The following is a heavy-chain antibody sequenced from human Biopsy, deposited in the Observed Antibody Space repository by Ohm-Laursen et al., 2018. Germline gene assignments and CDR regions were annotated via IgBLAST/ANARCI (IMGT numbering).Heavy chain of an antibody. Sequence: SDTLSLTCAVYGRAFSGYYWSWIRQTPGKGLEWIGEINHSGSTNYKPSLDSRVAISADTSKNQFSLNLYFVTAADTAVYFCARGLPRIAPMVRGRRTWFDPWGQGALVTVSS. CDR1: GRAFSGYY. V-gene: IGHV4-34*01. CDR2: INHSGST. D-gene: IGHD3-10*01. J-gene: IGHJ5*02. CDR3: ARGLPRIAPMVRGRRTWFDP.